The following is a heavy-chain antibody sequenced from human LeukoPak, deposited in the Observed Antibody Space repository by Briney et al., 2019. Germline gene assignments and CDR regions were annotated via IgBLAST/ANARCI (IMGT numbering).Heavy chain of an antibody. CDR2: IYYSGST. Sequence: PSQTLSLTCTVSGGSISSGDYYWSWIRQPQGRGLECIVYIYYSGSTYYNPSLKSRVTISVDTSKNQFSLKLSSVTAADTAVYHCARGLYSGSYYSFDIWGQGTMVTVSS. CDR3: ARGLYSGSYYSFDI. D-gene: IGHD1-26*01. CDR1: GGSISSGDYY. V-gene: IGHV4-30-4*01. J-gene: IGHJ3*02.